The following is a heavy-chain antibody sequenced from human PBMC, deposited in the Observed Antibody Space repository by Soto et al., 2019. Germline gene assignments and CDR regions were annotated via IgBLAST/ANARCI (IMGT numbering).Heavy chain of an antibody. V-gene: IGHV1-69*01. J-gene: IGHJ6*02. D-gene: IGHD3-16*02. Sequence: QVQLVQSGAEVKKPGSSVKVSCKASGGTFSSYAISWVRQAPGQGLEWMGGIIPIFGTANYAQKFQGRVTITAEESTSTAYMEMSSLRSEDTAVSYCARGIYDYVWGSYRPYYYYGMEVWGQGTTVTVSS. CDR1: GGTFSSYA. CDR2: IIPIFGTA. CDR3: ARGIYDYVWGSYRPYYYYGMEV.